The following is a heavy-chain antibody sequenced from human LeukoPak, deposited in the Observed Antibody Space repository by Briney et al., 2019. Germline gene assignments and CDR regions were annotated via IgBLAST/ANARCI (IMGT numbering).Heavy chain of an antibody. J-gene: IGHJ4*02. CDR1: GGSISSYY. V-gene: IGHV4-4*07. D-gene: IGHD3-22*01. Sequence: SETLSLTCTVSGGSISSYYWSWIRQPAGKGLEWIGRIYTSGSTNYNPSLKSRVTMSVDTSKNQFSLKLSSVTAADTAVYYCARDRYYYDSSGYYLLDYWGQGTLVTVSS. CDR2: IYTSGST. CDR3: ARDRYYYDSSGYYLLDY.